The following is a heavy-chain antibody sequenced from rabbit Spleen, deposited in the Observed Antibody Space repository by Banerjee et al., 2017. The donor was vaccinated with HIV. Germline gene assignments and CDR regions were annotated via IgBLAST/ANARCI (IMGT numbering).Heavy chain of an antibody. CDR1: GVSFSFSSY. J-gene: IGHJ6*01. CDR3: ARDTSSSFSSYGMDL. V-gene: IGHV1S45*01. Sequence: QEQLEESGGGLAKPGASLTLTCTASGVSFSFSSYMCWVRQAPGKGLEWIACIEVGSSGFTYFATWAKGRFTISKTSSTTVTLQVTRLTAADTATYFCARDTSSSFSSYGMDLWGPGTLVTVS. CDR2: IEVGSSGFT. D-gene: IGHD1-1*01.